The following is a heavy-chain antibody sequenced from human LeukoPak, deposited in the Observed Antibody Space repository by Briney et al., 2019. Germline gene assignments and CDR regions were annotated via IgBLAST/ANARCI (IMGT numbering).Heavy chain of an antibody. CDR1: GDSISSYY. Sequence: PSETLSLTCTVSGDSISSYYWTWIRQPPGKGLEWIGYIYYSGSTHYNPSLKSRVTISIDTSKNQFSLKLSSVTAADTAVYYCARGVYYYGSGTADYWGQGTLVTVSS. J-gene: IGHJ4*02. D-gene: IGHD3-10*01. CDR2: IYYSGST. V-gene: IGHV4-59*01. CDR3: ARGVYYYGSGTADY.